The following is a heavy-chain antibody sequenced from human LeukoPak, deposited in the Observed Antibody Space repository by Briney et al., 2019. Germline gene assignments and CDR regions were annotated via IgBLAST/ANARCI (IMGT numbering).Heavy chain of an antibody. D-gene: IGHD4-11*01. J-gene: IGHJ4*02. Sequence: GGSLRLSCAASGFTFTTYWIHWVRQAPGKGLVWVSHINSDGSSATYADSVKGRLTISRDNAKNTVYLQMNSLRAEDTAVYYCAKTPYSNYGGYFDYWGQGTLVTVSS. CDR3: AKTPYSNYGGYFDY. CDR1: GFTFTTYW. CDR2: INSDGSSA. V-gene: IGHV3-74*01.